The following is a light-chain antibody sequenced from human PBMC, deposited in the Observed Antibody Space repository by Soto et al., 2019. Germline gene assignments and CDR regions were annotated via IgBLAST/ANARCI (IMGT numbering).Light chain of an antibody. V-gene: IGKV3-15*01. Sequence: EIVMTQSPATLSVSPGERATLSCRASQSVSINLAWYQQKPGQSPRLLIYGASTRATGIPARFSGSGAGTEFTLSISSLQSEDFAVYYCQQYNNWPLTFGGGTKVEL. CDR1: QSVSIN. CDR3: QQYNNWPLT. J-gene: IGKJ4*01. CDR2: GAS.